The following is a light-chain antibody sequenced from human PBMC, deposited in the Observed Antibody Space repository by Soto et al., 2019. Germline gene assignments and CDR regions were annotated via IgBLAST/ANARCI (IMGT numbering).Light chain of an antibody. CDR2: NVS. J-gene: IGLJ2*01. V-gene: IGLV2-14*01. CDR3: SSYTVSDTVI. CDR1: SSDIGSNRP. Sequence: SALPQPASVSGAPGQSITISSTGTSSDIGSNRPVSWHQQHPGEAPKAIIYNVSLRPSGVSTRFSGSRSGDTASLTISGLQAEDEADYYCSSYTVSDTVIFGAGTKVTVL.